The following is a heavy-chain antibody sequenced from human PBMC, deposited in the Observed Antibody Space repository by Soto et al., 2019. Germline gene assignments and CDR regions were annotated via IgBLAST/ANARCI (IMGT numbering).Heavy chain of an antibody. D-gene: IGHD2-2*01. Sequence: SETLSLTCTVPGGSISSYYWSWIRQPPGKGLEWIGDIYYSGTTNYSPSLKSRVAISLDTFENQFSLKLTSVTAADTAVYFCARKYCSSTFCSPFDYWGQGTLVTVSS. J-gene: IGHJ4*02. CDR1: GGSISSYY. CDR3: ARKYCSSTFCSPFDY. V-gene: IGHV4-59*01. CDR2: IYYSGTT.